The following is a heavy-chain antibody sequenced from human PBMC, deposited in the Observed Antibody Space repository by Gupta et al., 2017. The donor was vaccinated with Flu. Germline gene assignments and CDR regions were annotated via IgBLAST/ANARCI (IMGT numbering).Heavy chain of an antibody. D-gene: IGHD6-13*01. J-gene: IGHJ4*02. CDR1: GGSISSRTYY. V-gene: IGHV4-39*02. Sequence: QLQLQESGPGLVKPSETLSLTCTVSGGSISSRTYYWGWIRQPPGKGLEWIGSIYYSGSTYYNPSLKSRVTISVNTSKNQFSLKLRSVTAADTAVYYCAREDSSWYRVLDYWGQGTLVTVSS. CDR3: AREDSSWYRVLDY. CDR2: IYYSGST.